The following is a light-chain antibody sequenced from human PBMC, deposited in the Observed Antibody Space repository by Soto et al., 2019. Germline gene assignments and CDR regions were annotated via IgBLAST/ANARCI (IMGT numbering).Light chain of an antibody. J-gene: IGKJ1*01. Sequence: EIVSTPSPGTLSFSPVEIATLSCRASQSVSSSYLAWYRMKPGQAPRLLIYGASSRATGIPDRFSGSGSGTDFTLNISRLEPEDFAVYYCQQYAASRTFGQGPKLDI. CDR3: QQYAASRT. V-gene: IGKV3-20*01. CDR1: QSVSSSY. CDR2: GAS.